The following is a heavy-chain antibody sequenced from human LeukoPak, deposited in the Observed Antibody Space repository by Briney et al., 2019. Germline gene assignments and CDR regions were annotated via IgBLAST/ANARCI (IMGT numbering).Heavy chain of an antibody. CDR1: GFTFSSYS. Sequence: GGSLRLSCAASGFTFSSYSMNWVRQAPGKGLEWVSSISSSSSSIYYADSVKGRFTISRDNAKNSLYLQMNSLRAEDTAVCYCARASNDYFDYWGQGTLVTVSS. J-gene: IGHJ4*02. CDR2: ISSSSSSI. CDR3: ARASNDYFDY. D-gene: IGHD1-1*01. V-gene: IGHV3-21*01.